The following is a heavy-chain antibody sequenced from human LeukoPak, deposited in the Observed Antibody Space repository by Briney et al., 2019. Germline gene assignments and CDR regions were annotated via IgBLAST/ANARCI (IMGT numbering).Heavy chain of an antibody. CDR2: ISWNSGSI. CDR1: GFTFDDYA. Sequence: PGRSLRLSCAASGFTFDDYAMHWVRQAPGKGLEWVSGISWNSGSIGYADSVKGRFTIPRDNAKNSLYLQMNSLRAEDTALYYCAASEMLVATIGYWGQGTLVTVSS. D-gene: IGHD5-12*01. CDR3: AASEMLVATIGY. V-gene: IGHV3-9*01. J-gene: IGHJ4*02.